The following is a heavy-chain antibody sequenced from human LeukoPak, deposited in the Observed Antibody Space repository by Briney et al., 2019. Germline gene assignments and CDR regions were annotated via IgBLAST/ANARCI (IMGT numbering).Heavy chain of an antibody. CDR1: AFIFSGHW. CDR3: ARRITIAAAGWGYGMDV. D-gene: IGHD6-13*01. V-gene: IGHV3-7*03. J-gene: IGHJ6*02. CDR2: IRHDGSDK. Sequence: GGSLRLSCEGSAFIFSGHWMNWVRQTPGKGLEWVANIRHDGSDKKYVDSVKGRFTISRDNAENSLFLQMNSLRAEDTAVYYCARRITIAAAGWGYGMDVWGQGTTVTVSS.